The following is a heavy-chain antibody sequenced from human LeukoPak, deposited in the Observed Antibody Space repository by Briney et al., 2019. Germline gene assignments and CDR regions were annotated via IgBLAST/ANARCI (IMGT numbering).Heavy chain of an antibody. J-gene: IGHJ6*02. V-gene: IGHV1-46*01. CDR2: INPSGGST. D-gene: IGHD3-3*01. CDR1: GYTFTSYY. Sequence: ASVKVSCKASGYTFTSYYMHWVRQAPGRGLEWMGIINPSGGSTNYAQKFQGRVTMTRDTSTSTVYMELSSLRSEDTAVYYCARDLTQSYYDFWSGYPRAYGMDVWGQGTTVTVSS. CDR3: ARDLTQSYYDFWSGYPRAYGMDV.